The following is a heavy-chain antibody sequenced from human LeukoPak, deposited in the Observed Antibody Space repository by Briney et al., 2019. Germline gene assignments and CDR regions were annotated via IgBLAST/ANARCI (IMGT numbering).Heavy chain of an antibody. V-gene: IGHV3-23*01. D-gene: IGHD2-8*01. CDR3: AKGPYAAFDI. J-gene: IGHJ3*02. CDR2: ISGSGGST. Sequence: GSLRLSCAASGFTFDDYGMSWVRQAPGKGLEWVSAISGSGGSTYYADSVKGRFTISRDNSKNTLFLQMNSLRAEDTAVYYCAKGPYAAFDIWGQGTMVTVSS. CDR1: GFTFDDYG.